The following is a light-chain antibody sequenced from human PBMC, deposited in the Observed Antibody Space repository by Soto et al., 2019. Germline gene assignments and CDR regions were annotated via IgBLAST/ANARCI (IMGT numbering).Light chain of an antibody. CDR3: SAYAASNNFYFV. V-gene: IGLV2-8*01. CDR2: EVT. Sequence: QSALTQPPSASGSPGQSVTISCTGTSSDVGGYNYVSWYQQYPGRAPKLMIYEVTKRPSGVPDRFSGSKSGNTASLTVSGLQDEDEDDYYCSAYAASNNFYFVFGGGTKLTVL. CDR1: SSDVGGYNY. J-gene: IGLJ3*02.